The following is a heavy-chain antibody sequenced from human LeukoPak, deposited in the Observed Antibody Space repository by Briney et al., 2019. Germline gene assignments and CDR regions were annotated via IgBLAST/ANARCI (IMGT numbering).Heavy chain of an antibody. Sequence: EWVAVIWYDGFNKYYPDSVKGRFTISRDNSKNTLYLQMNSLRAEDTAVYYCASSGWDAFDIWGQGTMVTVSS. CDR2: IWYDGFNK. J-gene: IGHJ3*02. CDR3: ASSGWDAFDI. V-gene: IGHV3-33*01. D-gene: IGHD6-19*01.